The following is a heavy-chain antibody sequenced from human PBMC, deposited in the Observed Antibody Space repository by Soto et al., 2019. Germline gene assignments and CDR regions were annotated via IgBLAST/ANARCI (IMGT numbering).Heavy chain of an antibody. CDR3: ARDRGDCSSQFCYYYGMDV. J-gene: IGHJ6*02. Sequence: SETLSLTCTVSGGSISSYYWSWIRQPPGKGLEWIGYIYYSGSTNYNPSLKSRVTISVDTSKNQFSLKLSSVTAADTAVYYCARDRGDCSSQFCYYYGMDVWGQGTTVTVSS. CDR2: IYYSGST. V-gene: IGHV4-59*01. D-gene: IGHD6-13*01. CDR1: GGSISSYY.